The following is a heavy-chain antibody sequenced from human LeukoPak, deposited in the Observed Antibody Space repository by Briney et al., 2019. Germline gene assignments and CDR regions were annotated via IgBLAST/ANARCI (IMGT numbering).Heavy chain of an antibody. CDR1: GGSISSYY. CDR2: IYTSGST. Sequence: PSETLSLTCTVSGGSISSYYWSWIRQPAGKGLEWIGRIYTSGSTNYNPSLKSRVTMSVDTSKNQFSLKLSSVTAADTAVYYCARGEYSSSSSLLYYYYYMDVWGKGTTVTVSS. D-gene: IGHD6-6*01. J-gene: IGHJ6*03. V-gene: IGHV4-4*07. CDR3: ARGEYSSSSSLLYYYYYMDV.